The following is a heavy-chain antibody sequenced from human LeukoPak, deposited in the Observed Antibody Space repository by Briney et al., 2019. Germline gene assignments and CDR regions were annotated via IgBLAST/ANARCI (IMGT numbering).Heavy chain of an antibody. Sequence: SETLSLTCTVSGFSISSGHYWGWVRPPPGAGLEWIGMVYQSGTTYYNPSLKSRVTTSVDMSKNQFSLRLRPVTAADTAAYYCARIFIRNGYSSYFDCWGQGTLVTVSS. CDR1: GFSISSGHY. CDR3: ARIFIRNGYSSYFDC. V-gene: IGHV4-38-2*02. D-gene: IGHD5-18*01. J-gene: IGHJ4*02. CDR2: VYQSGTT.